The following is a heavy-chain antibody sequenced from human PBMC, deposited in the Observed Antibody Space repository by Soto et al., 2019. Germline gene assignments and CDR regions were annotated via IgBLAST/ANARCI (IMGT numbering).Heavy chain of an antibody. V-gene: IGHV1-69*13. J-gene: IGHJ4*02. CDR1: GGTFSSYA. Sequence: SVKVSCKASGGTFSSYAISWVRQAPGQGLEWMGGIIPIFGTANYAQKFQGRVTITADESTSTAYMELSSLRSEDTAVYYCARHYSDSSGYQPYYFDYWGQGTLVAVSS. D-gene: IGHD3-22*01. CDR2: IIPIFGTA. CDR3: ARHYSDSSGYQPYYFDY.